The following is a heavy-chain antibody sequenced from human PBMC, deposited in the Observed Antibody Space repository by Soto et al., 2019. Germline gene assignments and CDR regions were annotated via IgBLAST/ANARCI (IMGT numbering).Heavy chain of an antibody. CDR3: AKDGIAVAGTYWYFDL. Sequence: EVQLLESGGGLVQPGGSLRLSCAASGFTFSSYAMSWVRQAPGKGLEWVSAISGSGGSTYYADSVKGGFTISRDNSKNTLYLQMNSLRAEDTAVYYCAKDGIAVAGTYWYFDLWGRGTLVTVSS. V-gene: IGHV3-23*01. J-gene: IGHJ2*01. D-gene: IGHD6-19*01. CDR1: GFTFSSYA. CDR2: ISGSGGST.